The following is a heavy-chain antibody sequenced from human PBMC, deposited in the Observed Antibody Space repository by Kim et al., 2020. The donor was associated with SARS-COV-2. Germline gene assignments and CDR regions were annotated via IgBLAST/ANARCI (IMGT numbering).Heavy chain of an antibody. D-gene: IGHD1-26*01. CDR1: GFTVSSNY. CDR3: ARDPYSGSHTAGY. V-gene: IGHV3-66*01. J-gene: IGHJ4*02. Sequence: GGSLRLSCAASGFTVSSNYMSWVRQAPGKGLEWVSVIYSGGSTYYADSVKGRFTISRDNSKNTLYLQMNSLRAEDTAVYYCARDPYSGSHTAGYWGQGTLVTVSS. CDR2: IYSGGST.